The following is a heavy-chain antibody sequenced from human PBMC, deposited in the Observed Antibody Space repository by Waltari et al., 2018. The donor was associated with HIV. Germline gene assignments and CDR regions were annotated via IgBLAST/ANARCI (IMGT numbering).Heavy chain of an antibody. Sequence: HVQLVQPGADLRKHRAGVQVSCKACALTFTGYYFHWVRQAPGQWLQWMGLINPKSCGRNYPPKFQGRLPMTRDPSTSTVYRQLGRLSSGESAIYFWERGLYSGSSPIDSWSQGTLAIVS. CDR1: ALTFTGYY. D-gene: IGHD1-26*01. CDR2: INPKSCGR. J-gene: IGHJ4*02. CDR3: ERGLYSGSSPIDS. V-gene: IGHV1-2*02.